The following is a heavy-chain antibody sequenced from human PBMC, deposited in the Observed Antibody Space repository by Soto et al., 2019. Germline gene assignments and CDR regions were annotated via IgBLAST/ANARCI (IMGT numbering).Heavy chain of an antibody. CDR2: IIPIFGSA. Sequence: SVKVSCKASGGTFSNYAITWVRQAPGQGLEWLGRIIPIFGSANYAQKFQGRVTITADESTTTAYMELSSLRSEDTAVYYSAFLRVASHGLFFASCGQGSLDIVSA. CDR3: AFLRVASHGLFFAS. V-gene: IGHV1-69*13. J-gene: IGHJ5*02. CDR1: GGTFSNYA. D-gene: IGHD3-3*01.